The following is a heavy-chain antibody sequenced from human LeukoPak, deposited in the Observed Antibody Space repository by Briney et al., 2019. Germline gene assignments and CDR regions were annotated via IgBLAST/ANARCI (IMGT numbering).Heavy chain of an antibody. CDR2: ISSSGSIK. J-gene: IGHJ4*02. Sequence: GGSLRLSCIASGFAFNSYEMNWVRQAPGKGLEWVSYISSSGSIKHYADSVKGRFTISRDNAKNSLYLQMNSLRAEDTAVYYCAKDGVLRYFDWVDYWGQGTLVTVSS. D-gene: IGHD3-9*01. CDR1: GFAFNSYE. CDR3: AKDGVLRYFDWVDY. V-gene: IGHV3-48*03.